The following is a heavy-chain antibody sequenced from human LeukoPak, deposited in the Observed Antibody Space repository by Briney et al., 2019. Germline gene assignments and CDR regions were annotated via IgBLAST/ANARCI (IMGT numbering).Heavy chain of an antibody. V-gene: IGHV3-66*01. CDR3: ARGHGAYTSVPYRYFGMDV. D-gene: IGHD6-25*01. J-gene: IGHJ6*02. CDR2: LYGGGST. CDR1: GFTVNNYY. Sequence: TGGSLRLSCAVSGFTVNNYYMTWVRHAPGKGLEWVSVLYGGGSTYYADSAEGRFTISRDNSKNTLYLQMNSLRAEDTAVYYCARGHGAYTSVPYRYFGMDVWGQGTTVTVSS.